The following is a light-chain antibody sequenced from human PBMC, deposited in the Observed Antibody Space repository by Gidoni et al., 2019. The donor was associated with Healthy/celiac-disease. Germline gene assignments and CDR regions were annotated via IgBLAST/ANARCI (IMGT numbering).Light chain of an antibody. CDR3: SSYTSSSTLV. CDR1: SSDVGGYNY. J-gene: IGLJ2*01. CDR2: EVS. V-gene: IGLV2-14*01. Sequence: QSALTQPASVSGSPGQSITISCTGTSSDVGGYNYVSWYQQHPGKAPKLMIYEVSNRPSGVPDRFSGLQAEDEADYYCSSYTSSSTLVFGGGTKLTVL.